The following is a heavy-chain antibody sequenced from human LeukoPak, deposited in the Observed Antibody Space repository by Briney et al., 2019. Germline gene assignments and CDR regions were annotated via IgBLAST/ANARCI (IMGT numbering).Heavy chain of an antibody. CDR1: GFTFSSYG. V-gene: IGHV3-30*02. Sequence: GGSLRLSCAASGFTFSSYGMHCVRQAPGKGLEWVAFIRYDGSNKYYADSVKGRFTISRDNSKDTLYLQMNSLRAEDTAVYYCAKRRGAAAYDAFDIWGQGTMVTVSS. J-gene: IGHJ3*02. CDR3: AKRRGAAAYDAFDI. D-gene: IGHD6-13*01. CDR2: IRYDGSNK.